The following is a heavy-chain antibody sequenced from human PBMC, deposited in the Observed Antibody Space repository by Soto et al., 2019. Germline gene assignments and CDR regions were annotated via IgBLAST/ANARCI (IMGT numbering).Heavy chain of an antibody. Sequence: PSGTLSLTCAVYGGSFSAYYWSWIRQPPGKGLEWIGEINHSGSTNYNPSLKSRVTISVDTSKNQFSLKMTSVTAADTAVYYCARHRSGHPLNRYYYRGVDVWGQGTTVTVSS. J-gene: IGHJ6*02. D-gene: IGHD3-3*01. CDR3: ARHRSGHPLNRYYYRGVDV. CDR1: GGSFSAYY. CDR2: INHSGST. V-gene: IGHV4-34*01.